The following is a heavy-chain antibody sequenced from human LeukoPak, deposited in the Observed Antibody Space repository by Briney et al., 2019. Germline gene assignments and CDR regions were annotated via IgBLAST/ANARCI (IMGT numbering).Heavy chain of an antibody. CDR2: IIPIFGTA. CDR3: ARHFWQYQDYYYYGMDV. J-gene: IGHJ6*02. CDR1: GGTFSSYA. D-gene: IGHD3-3*02. Sequence: SVKVFCKASGGTFSSYAVRWVRQAPGQWLEWMGGIIPIFGTANYAQKFQGRVTITADESTSTAYMELSSLRSEDTAVYYCARHFWQYQDYYYYGMDVWGQGTTVTVSS. V-gene: IGHV1-69*13.